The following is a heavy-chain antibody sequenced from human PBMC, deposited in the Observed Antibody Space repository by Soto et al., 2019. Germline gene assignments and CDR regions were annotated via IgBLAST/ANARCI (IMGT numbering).Heavy chain of an antibody. V-gene: IGHV3-30*04. Sequence: QVQLVESGGGVVQPGRSLRLSCAASGFTFSSYAMHWVRQTPDKGLQWVAVVSYHGTKTFYADSVKGRFTISRDNSKSTLFLRMNSLGPEDTAVYYCVRASDHYGSGNYPQLGTDVWGQGTTVTVSS. CDR2: VSYHGTKT. CDR3: VRASDHYGSGNYPQLGTDV. J-gene: IGHJ6*02. D-gene: IGHD3-10*01. CDR1: GFTFSSYA.